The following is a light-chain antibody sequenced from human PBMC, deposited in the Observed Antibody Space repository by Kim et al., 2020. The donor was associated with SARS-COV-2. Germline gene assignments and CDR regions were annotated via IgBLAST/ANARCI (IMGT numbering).Light chain of an antibody. V-gene: IGLV3-19*01. Sequence: VAWGQTVRITCEGDSLRSYYATWYQKKRGQAPIVVIYGKNNRPSGIPDRFSGSSAGATASLTISGAQAGDEADYYCNSRGSNDNVLFGGGTKLTVL. CDR3: NSRGSNDNVL. CDR2: GKN. J-gene: IGLJ2*01. CDR1: SLRSYY.